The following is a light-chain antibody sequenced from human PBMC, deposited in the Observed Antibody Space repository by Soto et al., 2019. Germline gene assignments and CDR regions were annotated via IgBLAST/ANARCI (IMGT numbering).Light chain of an antibody. V-gene: IGLV1-47*02. Sequence: QSVLTQPPSASGTPGQRVTISCSGSSSNIGRNPVYWYQQVPGTAPKLLFYTNDQRPSGVPDRFSGSKPGTSASLAISGLRSEDEADYYCAAWDDSLSGPVFGGGTKLTVL. CDR2: TND. J-gene: IGLJ3*02. CDR3: AAWDDSLSGPV. CDR1: SSNIGRNP.